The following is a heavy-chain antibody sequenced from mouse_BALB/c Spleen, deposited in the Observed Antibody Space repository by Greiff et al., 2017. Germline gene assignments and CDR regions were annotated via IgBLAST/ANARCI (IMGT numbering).Heavy chain of an antibody. J-gene: IGHJ4*01. CDR1: GFTFSSFG. CDR3: ARSGDGYYGYAMDY. CDR2: ISSGSSTI. V-gene: IGHV5-17*02. D-gene: IGHD2-3*01. Sequence: EVKLVESGGGLVQPRGSRKLSYAASGFTFSSFGMHWVRQAPEKGLEWVAYISSGSSTIYYADTVKGRFTISRDNPKNTLFLQMTSLRSEDTAMYYCARSGDGYYGYAMDYWGQGTSVTVSS.